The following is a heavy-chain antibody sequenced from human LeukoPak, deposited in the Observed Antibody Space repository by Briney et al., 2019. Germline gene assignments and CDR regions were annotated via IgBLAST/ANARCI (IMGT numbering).Heavy chain of an antibody. D-gene: IGHD6-19*01. CDR2: IYYSGST. CDR3: SGWYLKGGYYYYYGMDV. Sequence: SETLSLTCTVSGGSISSSSYYWGWIRQPPGKGLEWIVSIYYSGSTYYNPSLKSRVTISVDKSKNQFSLKLSSVTAADTAVYYCSGWYLKGGYYYYYGMDVWGQGTTVTVSS. V-gene: IGHV4-39*07. CDR1: GGSISSSSYY. J-gene: IGHJ6*02.